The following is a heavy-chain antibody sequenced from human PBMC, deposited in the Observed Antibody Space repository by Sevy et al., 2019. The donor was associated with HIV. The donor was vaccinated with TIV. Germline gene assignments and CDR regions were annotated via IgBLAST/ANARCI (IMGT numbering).Heavy chain of an antibody. J-gene: IGHJ3*02. CDR1: GYTFTSYG. CDR2: IRAYNGNT. CDR3: ARDWNYRDAFDI. V-gene: IGHV1-18*01. Sequence: ASVKVSCKASGYTFTSYGISWVRQAPGQGLEWMGWIRAYNGNTNYAQKLQGRVTMTTDTSTSTAYMELRSRRSDDTAVYYCARDWNYRDAFDIWGQGTMVTVSS. D-gene: IGHD1-7*01.